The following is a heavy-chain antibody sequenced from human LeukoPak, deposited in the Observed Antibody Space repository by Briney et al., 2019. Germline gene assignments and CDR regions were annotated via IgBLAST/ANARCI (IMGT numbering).Heavy chain of an antibody. CDR3: ARDARRGWFDP. CDR2: MYYSGST. V-gene: IGHV4-59*01. D-gene: IGHD3-10*01. Sequence: SETLSLTCTVSGGSISSYYWSWIRQPPGKGLEWIGYMYYSGSTNYNPSLKSRVTISVDTSKNQFSLKLSSVTAADTAVYYCARDARRGWFDPWGQGTLVTVSS. CDR1: GGSISSYY. J-gene: IGHJ5*02.